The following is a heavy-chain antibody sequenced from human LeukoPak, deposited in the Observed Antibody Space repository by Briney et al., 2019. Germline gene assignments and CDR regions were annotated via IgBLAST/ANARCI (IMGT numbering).Heavy chain of an antibody. CDR3: ARDASSSDYDILTGYYNDAFDI. V-gene: IGHV1-69*06. Sequence: ASVKVSCKASGGTFSSYAISWVRQAPGQGLEWMGGIIPIFGTANYAQKFQGRVTTTADKSTSTAYMELSSLRSEDTAVYYCARDASSSDYDILTGYYNDAFDIWGQGTMVTVSS. J-gene: IGHJ3*02. D-gene: IGHD3-9*01. CDR2: IIPIFGTA. CDR1: GGTFSSYA.